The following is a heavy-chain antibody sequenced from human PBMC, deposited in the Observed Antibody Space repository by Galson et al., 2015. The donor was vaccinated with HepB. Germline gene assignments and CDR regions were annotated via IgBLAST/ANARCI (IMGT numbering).Heavy chain of an antibody. CDR3: ASVHSGGF. J-gene: IGHJ4*02. CDR1: GFTFSSYS. D-gene: IGHD1-26*01. Sequence: SLRLSCAASGFTFSSYSMNWVRQAPGKGLEWVSYITGGGDSTKYTDSVKGRFTISRDNAKNSLYLQMNTLRADDTAVYYCASVHSGGFWGQGTLVTVSS. V-gene: IGHV3-48*01. CDR2: ITGGGDST.